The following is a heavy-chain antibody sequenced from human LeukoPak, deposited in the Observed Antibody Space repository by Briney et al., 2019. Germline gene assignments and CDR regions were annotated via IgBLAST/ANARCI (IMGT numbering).Heavy chain of an antibody. CDR3: ARDRSDILTASAFDV. J-gene: IGHJ3*01. Sequence: ASVKVSCTASGYTFTSYGICWVRQAPGQGLEWMGWISAYNGNTNYAQKLQGRVTMTTDTSTSTAYMELRSLRSDDTAVYYCARDRSDILTASAFDVWGQGTMVTVSS. D-gene: IGHD3-9*01. CDR2: ISAYNGNT. CDR1: GYTFTSYG. V-gene: IGHV1-18*01.